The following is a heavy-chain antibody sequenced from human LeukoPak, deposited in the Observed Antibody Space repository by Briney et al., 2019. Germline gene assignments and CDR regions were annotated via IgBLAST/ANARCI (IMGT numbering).Heavy chain of an antibody. CDR3: ARDQVGRAVAGFFDY. V-gene: IGHV1-69*05. CDR2: TIPLFPKP. CDR1: GGTFSPFA. Sequence: ASVKVSCKASGGTFSPFAISWVRQAPGQGLEWMGGTIPLFPKPNYAQKFQGRLTITTITTDESTNTAFMELWSLTSGDTAMYFCARDQVGRAVAGFFDYWGQGTLVTVSS. J-gene: IGHJ4*02. D-gene: IGHD6-19*01.